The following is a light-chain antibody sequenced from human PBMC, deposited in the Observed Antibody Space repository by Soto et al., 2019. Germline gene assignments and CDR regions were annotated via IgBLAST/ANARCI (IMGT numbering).Light chain of an antibody. CDR1: SGSIASNY. CDR2: ADD. V-gene: IGLV6-57*02. CDR3: QSYDSSNVI. Sequence: NFMLTQPHSVSESQGKTVTISCTGSSGSIASNYVQWYQQRPGSAPTTVIYADDQRPSGVPDRFSGSIDSSSNSASLTISELRTEVEADYYCQSYDSSNVIFGGGTKLTVL. J-gene: IGLJ2*01.